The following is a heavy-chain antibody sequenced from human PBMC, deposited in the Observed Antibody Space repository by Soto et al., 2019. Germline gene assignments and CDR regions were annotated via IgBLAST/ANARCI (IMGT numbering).Heavy chain of an antibody. Sequence: PGGSLRLSCEGSGFTFSAYAMNWVRQAPGKGLEWVSSISSSSSYIYYADSVKGRFTISRDNAKNSLYLQMNSLRAEDTAVYYCARVRDSSGYYHSYYFDYWGQGTLVTVSS. V-gene: IGHV3-21*01. CDR3: ARVRDSSGYYHSYYFDY. J-gene: IGHJ4*02. CDR2: ISSSSSYI. D-gene: IGHD3-22*01. CDR1: GFTFSAYA.